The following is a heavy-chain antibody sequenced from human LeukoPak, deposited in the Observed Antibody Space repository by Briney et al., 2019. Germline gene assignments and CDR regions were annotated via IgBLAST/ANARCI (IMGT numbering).Heavy chain of an antibody. J-gene: IGHJ4*02. V-gene: IGHV3-7*01. CDR1: GVTFSNDW. Sequence: SGRSLRLSCAVSGVTFSNDWMSWVRQAPGKRPEWVANMNIDGSEIYYADSVNGRFFIFRDNARNSVYLQMASLRVEATAVYCCARDPVEWELILDYWGQGTLVTVSS. CDR3: ARDPVEWELILDY. CDR2: MNIDGSEI. D-gene: IGHD1-26*01.